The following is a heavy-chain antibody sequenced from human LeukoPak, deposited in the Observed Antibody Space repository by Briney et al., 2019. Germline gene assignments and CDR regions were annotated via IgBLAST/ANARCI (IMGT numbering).Heavy chain of an antibody. V-gene: IGHV3-48*04. D-gene: IGHD1-26*01. CDR1: GFTFSTYS. CDR2: ITGSGDTL. Sequence: GGSLRLSCAAFGFTFSTYSMNWVRQAPGKGLEWVSYITGSGDTLYYADSVKGRFTISRDNAKNSLYLQMNSLRAEDTALYYCAKGPPRIVGAGAPFDHWGQGTLVTVSS. CDR3: AKGPPRIVGAGAPFDH. J-gene: IGHJ4*02.